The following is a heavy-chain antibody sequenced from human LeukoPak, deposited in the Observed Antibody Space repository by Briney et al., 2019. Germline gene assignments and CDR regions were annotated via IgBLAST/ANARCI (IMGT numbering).Heavy chain of an antibody. V-gene: IGHV4-61*08. J-gene: IGHJ5*02. CDR2: IYYSGST. Sequence: SQTLSLTCAVSGGSISSGGYYWSWIRQPPGKGLEWIGYIYYSGSTNYNPSLKSRVTISVDTSKNQFSLKLSSVTAADTAVYYCARHGEGSWFDPWGQGTLVTVSS. D-gene: IGHD3-10*01. CDR1: GGSISSGGYY. CDR3: ARHGEGSWFDP.